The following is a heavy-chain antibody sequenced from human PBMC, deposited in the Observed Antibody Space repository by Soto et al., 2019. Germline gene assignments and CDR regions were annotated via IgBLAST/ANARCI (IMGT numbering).Heavy chain of an antibody. Sequence: SETLSLTCPVSGGSVSSSGYTWGWIRQPPGQGLEWIGTIYSSGNAFYSPSLKSRVTISADTSKNQFSLNLRYVTAADTAIYYCARTELGFAVDYWGQGTLVTVSS. V-gene: IGHV4-39*01. J-gene: IGHJ4*02. CDR2: IYSSGNA. CDR1: GGSVSSSGYT. D-gene: IGHD1-7*01. CDR3: ARTELGFAVDY.